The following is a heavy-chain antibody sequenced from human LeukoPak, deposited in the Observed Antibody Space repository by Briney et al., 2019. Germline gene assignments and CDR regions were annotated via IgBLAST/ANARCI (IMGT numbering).Heavy chain of an antibody. CDR1: GYTFTSYD. CDR2: INPNNGDT. V-gene: IGHV1-18*04. Sequence: WASVKVSCKASGYTFTSYDIHWVRQAPGQGLEWMGRINPNNGDTNYAQKLQGRVTMTTDTSISTAYMELRRLRSDDTAVNYCARVGYSSLAFDIWGQGKRIPVTS. CDR3: ARVGYSSLAFDI. J-gene: IGHJ3*02. D-gene: IGHD5-18*01.